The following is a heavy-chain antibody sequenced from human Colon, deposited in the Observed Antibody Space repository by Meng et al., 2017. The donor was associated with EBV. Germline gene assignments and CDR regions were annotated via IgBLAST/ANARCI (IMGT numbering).Heavy chain of an antibody. CDR2: INHSGST. CDR1: GGPFDGTD. D-gene: IGHD3-10*01. V-gene: IGHV4-34*01. CDR3: ARGDGSGSGNWFDP. Sequence: QHLWSGPLMPCDNLYRTLRVYGGPFDGTDWSCIRQPPGKGLEWIGEINHSGSTHYNPSLKSRLTISVDTSKNQFSLKLSSVTAADTAVYYCARGDGSGSGNWFDPWGQGTLVTASS. J-gene: IGHJ5*02.